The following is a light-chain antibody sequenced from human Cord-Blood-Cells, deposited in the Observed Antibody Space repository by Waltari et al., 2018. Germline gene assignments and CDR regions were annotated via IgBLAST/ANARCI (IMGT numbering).Light chain of an antibody. Sequence: QSALTQPASVSGSPGPSITISCTGTSSAVGGYNYVPWYQQHPGKAPKLMTHDVSNRPSGVSNRFSGSKSGNTASLTISGLQAEDEADYYCSSYTSSSTYVFGTGTKVTVL. CDR3: SSYTSSSTYV. J-gene: IGLJ1*01. V-gene: IGLV2-14*01. CDR2: DVS. CDR1: SSAVGGYNY.